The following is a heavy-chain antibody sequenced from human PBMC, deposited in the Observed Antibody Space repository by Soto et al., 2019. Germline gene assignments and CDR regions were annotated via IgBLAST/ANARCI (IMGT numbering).Heavy chain of an antibody. CDR2: ISAYNGNT. CDR3: AREVSAGIVVVPAAIIDYYYYYMDV. V-gene: IGHV1-18*01. Sequence: QVQLVQSGAEVKKPGASVKVSCKASGYTFTSYGISWVRQAPGQGLEWMGWISAYNGNTNYAQKLQGRVTMTTDTSTSTAYMELRSLRSDDTAVYYCAREVSAGIVVVPAAIIDYYYYYMDVWGKGTTVTVSS. D-gene: IGHD2-2*02. CDR1: GYTFTSYG. J-gene: IGHJ6*03.